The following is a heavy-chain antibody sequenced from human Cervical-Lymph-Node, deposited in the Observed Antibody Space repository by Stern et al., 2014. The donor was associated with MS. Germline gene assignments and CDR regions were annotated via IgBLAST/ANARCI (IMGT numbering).Heavy chain of an antibody. V-gene: IGHV3-7*01. CDR2: IKQDGSEK. D-gene: IGHD1-1*01. Sequence: EVQLVESGGGLVQPGGSLTLSCAASGFTFGSYWMSWVRQAPGKGLEWVANIKQDGSEKYYVDSVKGRFIISRDNAKNSLYLQMNSLRVEDTAVYYCTRGQTTSEYWGQGTLVTVSS. J-gene: IGHJ4*02. CDR3: TRGQTTSEY. CDR1: GFTFGSYW.